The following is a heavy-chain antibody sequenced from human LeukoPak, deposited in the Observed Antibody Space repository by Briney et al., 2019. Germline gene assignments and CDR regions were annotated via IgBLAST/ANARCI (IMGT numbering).Heavy chain of an antibody. Sequence: GGSLRLSCAASGFTFDDYAMHWVRQAPGKGLEWVALIWYDGRNTYFGDSVKGRFTITRDNSKNTLYLQMNSLRAEDTAAYYCARDRRPWGYYDGMDVWGQGTTVTVSS. CDR2: IWYDGRNT. J-gene: IGHJ6*02. V-gene: IGHV3-33*08. CDR3: ARDRRPWGYYDGMDV. CDR1: GFTFDDYA. D-gene: IGHD1-26*01.